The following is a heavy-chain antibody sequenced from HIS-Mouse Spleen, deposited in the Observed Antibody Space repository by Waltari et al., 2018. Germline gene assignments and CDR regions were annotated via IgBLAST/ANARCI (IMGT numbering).Heavy chain of an antibody. J-gene: IGHJ3*02. Sequence: EVQLLESGGGLVQPGGSLRLSCGASGFTFSSYAMSWVRQAPGKGLEWVSAISGSGGSTYYADSVKGRFTISRDNSKNTLYLQMNSLRAEDTAVYYCAKDQANWGFAFDIWGQGTMVTVSS. CDR3: AKDQANWGFAFDI. CDR1: GFTFSSYA. CDR2: ISGSGGST. V-gene: IGHV3-23*01. D-gene: IGHD7-27*01.